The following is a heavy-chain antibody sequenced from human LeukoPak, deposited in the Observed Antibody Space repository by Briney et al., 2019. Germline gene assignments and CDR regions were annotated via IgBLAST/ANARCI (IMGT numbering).Heavy chain of an antibody. J-gene: IGHJ4*02. CDR3: ARAAMSYASSRLPFY. CDR2: ISSSGSTT. D-gene: IGHD3-16*01. Sequence: GGSLRLSCAASEFIYSDHYMNWIRQAPGKGLEWVSYISSSGSTTYYADSVKGRFTISRDNAKNSLYLQMNSLRAEDTAVYYCARAAMSYASSRLPFYWGQGTLVTVSS. V-gene: IGHV3-11*04. CDR1: EFIYSDHY.